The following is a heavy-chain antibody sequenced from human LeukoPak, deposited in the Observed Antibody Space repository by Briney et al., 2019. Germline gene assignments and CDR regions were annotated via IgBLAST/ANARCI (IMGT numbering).Heavy chain of an antibody. D-gene: IGHD6-6*01. V-gene: IGHV3-74*01. Sequence: GGSLRLSCAASGFTFSSYWMQWVRQAPGKGLVWDSRLSPDGSSTTSADSVTGRFTISRDNAKNTLYLQIGSLRADDTAVYYCTRMSTEAPGLPDLWGQGTLVTVSS. CDR1: GFTFSSYW. CDR3: TRMSTEAPGLPDL. CDR2: LSPDGSST. J-gene: IGHJ5*02.